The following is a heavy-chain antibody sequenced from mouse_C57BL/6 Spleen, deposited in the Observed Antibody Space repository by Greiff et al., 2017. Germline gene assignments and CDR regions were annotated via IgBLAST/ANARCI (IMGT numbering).Heavy chain of an antibody. Sequence: ESGPGLVKPSQSLSLTCSVTGYSITSGYYWNWIRQFPGNKLEWMGYISYDGSNNYNPSLKNRISITRDTSKNQFFLKLNSVTTEDTATYYCARRGYDYDDDYWGQGTTLTVSS. CDR2: ISYDGSN. D-gene: IGHD2-4*01. J-gene: IGHJ2*01. V-gene: IGHV3-6*01. CDR1: GYSITSGYY. CDR3: ARRGYDYDDDY.